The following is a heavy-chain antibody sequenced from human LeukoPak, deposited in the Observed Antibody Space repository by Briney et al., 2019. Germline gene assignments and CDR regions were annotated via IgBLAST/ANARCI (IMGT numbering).Heavy chain of an antibody. CDR1: GGTFSSYA. V-gene: IGHV1-69*05. CDR2: IIPIFGTA. J-gene: IGHJ4*02. CDR3: ARRKLGMAVAGFDY. D-gene: IGHD6-19*01. Sequence: SVKVSCKASGGTFSSYAISWVRQAPGQGLEWMGGIIPIFGTANYAQKFQGRVTITTDESTSTAYMELSSLRSEDTAVYYCARRKLGMAVAGFDYWGQGTLVTVSS.